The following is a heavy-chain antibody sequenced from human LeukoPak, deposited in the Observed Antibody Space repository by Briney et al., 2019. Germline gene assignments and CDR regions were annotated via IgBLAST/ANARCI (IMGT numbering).Heavy chain of an antibody. CDR1: GFTFSSYS. CDR3: ARDRNSGWGFGY. V-gene: IGHV3-48*02. J-gene: IGHJ4*02. CDR2: ISSSSSTI. D-gene: IGHD6-19*01. Sequence: GGSLRLSCAASGFTFSSYSMNWVRQAPGKGLEWVSYISSSSSTIYYADSVKGRFTISRDNAKNSLHLQMNSLRDEDTAVYYCARDRNSGWGFGYWGQGTLVTVSS.